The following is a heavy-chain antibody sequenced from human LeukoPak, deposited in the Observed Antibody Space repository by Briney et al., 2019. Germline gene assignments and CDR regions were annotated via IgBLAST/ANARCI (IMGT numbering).Heavy chain of an antibody. CDR3: AKSHGIAPVDY. CDR2: INSDGSST. J-gene: IGHJ4*02. V-gene: IGHV3-74*01. Sequence: GSLRLSCAASGFTFSSYWMHWVRQAPGKGLVWVSRINSDGSSTSYADSVKGRFTISRDNAKNTLYLQMNSLRTEDTASYYCAKSHGIAPVDYWGQGTLVTVSS. CDR1: GFTFSSYW. D-gene: IGHD1-1*01.